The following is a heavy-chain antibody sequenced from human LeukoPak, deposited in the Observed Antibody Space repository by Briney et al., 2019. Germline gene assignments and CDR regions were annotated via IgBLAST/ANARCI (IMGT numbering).Heavy chain of an antibody. CDR1: GDSVSRNSVA. Sequence: SQTLSLTCAISGDSVSRNSVAWNWIRQSPSRGLEWLGRTYYRSKWYNDYAVSVRSRISINPDTSKNQFSLQLNSVTPEDTAVYYCARGQYSAHDYWGQGTLVTVSS. V-gene: IGHV6-1*01. D-gene: IGHD4-11*01. CDR3: ARGQYSAHDY. CDR2: TYYRSKWYN. J-gene: IGHJ4*02.